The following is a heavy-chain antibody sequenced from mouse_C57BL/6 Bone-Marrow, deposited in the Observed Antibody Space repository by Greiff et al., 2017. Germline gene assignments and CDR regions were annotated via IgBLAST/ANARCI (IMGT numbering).Heavy chain of an antibody. CDR1: GYSFTSYY. V-gene: IGHV1-66*01. D-gene: IGHD2-3*01. CDR2: IYPGSGNT. CDR3: ARWGLLRSMDY. J-gene: IGHJ4*01. Sequence: QVQLKESGPELVKPGASVKISCKASGYSFTSYYIHWVKQRPGQGLEWIGWIYPGSGNTKYNEKFKGKATLTADTSSSTAYMQLSSLTSEDSAVYCCARWGLLRSMDYWGQGTSVTVSS.